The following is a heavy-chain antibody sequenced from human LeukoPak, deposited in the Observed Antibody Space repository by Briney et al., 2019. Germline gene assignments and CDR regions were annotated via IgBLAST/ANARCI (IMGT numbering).Heavy chain of an antibody. CDR3: ARDNDGDYEGVKNGLWFDP. Sequence: GASVKVSCKASGYTFTSYYMHWVRQAPGQGLEWMGIINPSGGSTSYAQKFQGRVTMTRDTSTSTVYMELGSLRSEDTAVYYCARDNDGDYEGVKNGLWFDPWGQGTLVTVSS. J-gene: IGHJ5*02. V-gene: IGHV1-46*01. CDR1: GYTFTSYY. CDR2: INPSGGST. D-gene: IGHD4-17*01.